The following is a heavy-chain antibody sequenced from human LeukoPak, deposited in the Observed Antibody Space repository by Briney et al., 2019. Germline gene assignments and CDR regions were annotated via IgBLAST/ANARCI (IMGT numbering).Heavy chain of an antibody. V-gene: IGHV4-59*01. CDR1: GGSISSYY. D-gene: IGHD5-12*01. J-gene: IGHJ5*02. CDR2: IYYSGST. Sequence: SETLSLTCTVSGGSISSYYWSWIRQPPGKGLEWIGYIYYSGSTNYNPSRKSRVTISVDTSKNQFSLKLSSVTAADTAVYYCARDSPPYSGYDGNWFDPWGQGTLVTVSS. CDR3: ARDSPPYSGYDGNWFDP.